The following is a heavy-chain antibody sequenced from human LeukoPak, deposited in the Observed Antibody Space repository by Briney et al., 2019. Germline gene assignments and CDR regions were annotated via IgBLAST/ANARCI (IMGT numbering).Heavy chain of an antibody. Sequence: PGGSLRLSCAASGFTFSSYAMSWVRQAPGKGLEWVSAISGSGGSTYYADSVKGRFTISRDNSKNTLYLQMNSLRAEDTAVYYCAKVGPGGYYDSTDPNDYWGQGTLVTVSS. CDR2: ISGSGGST. J-gene: IGHJ4*02. D-gene: IGHD3-22*01. V-gene: IGHV3-23*01. CDR1: GFTFSSYA. CDR3: AKVGPGGYYDSTDPNDY.